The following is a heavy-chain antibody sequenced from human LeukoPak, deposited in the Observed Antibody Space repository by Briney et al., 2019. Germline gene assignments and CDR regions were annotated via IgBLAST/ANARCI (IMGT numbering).Heavy chain of an antibody. V-gene: IGHV4-59*08. CDR2: IYYTGAT. Sequence: SETLSLTCTVSGGSISSYYWSWVRQPPGKGLEWIGYIYYTGATKYNPSLKSRVTISLDTSKNHFSLKLSSVTAADTAVYDCARVQDYYDVSGYYLYYFDFWGQGTLVTVSS. J-gene: IGHJ4*02. D-gene: IGHD3-22*01. CDR1: GGSISSYY. CDR3: ARVQDYYDVSGYYLYYFDF.